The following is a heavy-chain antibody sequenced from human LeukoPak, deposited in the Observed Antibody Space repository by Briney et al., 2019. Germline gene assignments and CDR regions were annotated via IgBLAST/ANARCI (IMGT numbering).Heavy chain of an antibody. D-gene: IGHD2-21*02. CDR3: ARDRGGDSSSRVFDY. Sequence: GASVKVSCKTSGYTFIGYYMHWVRQAPGQGLEWMGWINPNSGDTNYAQKFQGRVTMTRDTSTSTAYMELSRLRSDDTAVYYCARDRGGDSSSRVFDYWGQGTLVTVSS. V-gene: IGHV1-2*02. CDR2: INPNSGDT. CDR1: GYTFIGYY. J-gene: IGHJ4*02.